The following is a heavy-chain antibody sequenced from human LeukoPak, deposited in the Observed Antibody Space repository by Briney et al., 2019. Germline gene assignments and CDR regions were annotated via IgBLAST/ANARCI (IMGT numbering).Heavy chain of an antibody. CDR1: GFTFSGYW. J-gene: IGHJ4*02. D-gene: IGHD5-24*01. CDR3: ARGRGVDY. CDR2: IKPDGSER. Sequence: GGSLRLSCAASGFTFSGYWMSWVRQAPGKGLEWVANIKPDGSERYYVDSVKGRFTISRDNAKNSLYLQMDSLRAEDTAVYFCARGRGVDYWGRGTLVTVSS. V-gene: IGHV3-7*01.